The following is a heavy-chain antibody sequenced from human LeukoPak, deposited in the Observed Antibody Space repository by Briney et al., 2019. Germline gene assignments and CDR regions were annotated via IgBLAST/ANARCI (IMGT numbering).Heavy chain of an antibody. CDR1: GFTSITST. D-gene: IGHD1-1*01. J-gene: IGHJ3*02. CDR3: AADQPRYPDAFDI. Sequence: GASVKVSCKASGFTSITSTMQWVRQARGQRLEWIGWIVVGSGDTNYAEKFQERVTITRDMSTSTVYMELSSLRSDDTAVYYCAADQPRYPDAFDIWGQGTMVTVSS. CDR2: IVVGSGDT. V-gene: IGHV1-58*02.